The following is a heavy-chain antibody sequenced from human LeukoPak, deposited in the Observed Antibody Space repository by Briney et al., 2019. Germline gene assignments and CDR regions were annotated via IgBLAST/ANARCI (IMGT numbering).Heavy chain of an antibody. J-gene: IGHJ4*02. D-gene: IGHD1-26*01. Sequence: SLRLSCAASGFTFDDYAMHWVRQAPGKGLEWVSGISWNSGSIGYADSVKGRFTISRDNAKNSLYLQMNSLRAEDMALYYCAKATTPEGKGAFDYWGQGTLVTVSS. V-gene: IGHV3-9*03. CDR2: ISWNSGSI. CDR1: GFTFDDYA. CDR3: AKATTPEGKGAFDY.